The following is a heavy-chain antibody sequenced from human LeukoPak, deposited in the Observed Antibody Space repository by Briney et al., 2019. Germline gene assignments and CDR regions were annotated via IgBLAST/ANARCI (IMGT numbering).Heavy chain of an antibody. CDR2: ISGSGAST. J-gene: IGHJ4*02. V-gene: IGHV3-23*01. D-gene: IGHD3-22*01. Sequence: GGSLRLSCAASGFTFVNYNMNWVRQAPGKGLEWVSSISGSGASTYYADSVKGRFTISRDNSKNTLYLQISSLRAEDTAVYYCAKDRSNYYYDSSGYCFDYWGQGSLVTVSS. CDR1: GFTFVNYN. CDR3: AKDRSNYYYDSSGYCFDY.